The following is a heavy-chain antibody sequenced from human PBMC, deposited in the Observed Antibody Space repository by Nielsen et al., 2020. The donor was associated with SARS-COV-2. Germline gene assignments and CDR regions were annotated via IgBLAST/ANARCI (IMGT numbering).Heavy chain of an antibody. CDR3: ARDDPAAGGDY. CDR1: GFTVSSNY. D-gene: IGHD6-25*01. Sequence: GESLKISCAASGFTVSSNYMSWVRQAPGKGLEWVSGINWNGGSTGYADSVKGRFTISRDNAKNSLYLQMNSLRAEDTALYHCARDDPAAGGDYWGQGTLVTVSS. CDR2: INWNGGST. V-gene: IGHV3-20*01. J-gene: IGHJ4*02.